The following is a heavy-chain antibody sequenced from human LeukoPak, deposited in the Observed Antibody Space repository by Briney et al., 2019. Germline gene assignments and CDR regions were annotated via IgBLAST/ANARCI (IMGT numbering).Heavy chain of an antibody. CDR3: ASPQRQGY. J-gene: IGHJ4*02. CDR1: GFTVSSNY. Sequence: GGSLRLSCAASGFTVSSNYMSWVRQAPGKGLEWVGRTRNKANSYTTEYAASVKGRFTISRDDSKNSLYLQMNSLKTEDTAVYHCASPQRQGYWGQGTLVTVSS. D-gene: IGHD1-1*01. CDR2: TRNKANSYTT. V-gene: IGHV3-72*01.